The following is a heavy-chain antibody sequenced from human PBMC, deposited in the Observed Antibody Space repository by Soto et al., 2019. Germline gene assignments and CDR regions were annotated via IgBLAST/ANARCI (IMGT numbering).Heavy chain of an antibody. D-gene: IGHD1-26*01. CDR1: GGTFSSYS. V-gene: IGHV1-69*02. CDR2: IIPILGIA. Sequence: QVQLVQSGAEVKKPGSSVKVSCKASGGTFSSYSISWGRQAPGQGLEWMGRIIPILGIANYAPKFQGRVTITADKSTRPAYMELSGLRSEDKSVNYCASSARVLLDYWGQGILVTVSS. CDR3: ASSARVLLDY. J-gene: IGHJ4*02.